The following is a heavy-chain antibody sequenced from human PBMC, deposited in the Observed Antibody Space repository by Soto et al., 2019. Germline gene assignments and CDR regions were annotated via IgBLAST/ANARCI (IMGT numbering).Heavy chain of an antibody. CDR1: AFTFNSYG. CDR2: ISYDGSNK. CDR3: AKEGCSSTSCPWGYYYYGMDV. D-gene: IGHD2-2*01. J-gene: IGHJ6*02. V-gene: IGHV3-30*18. Sequence: LGGSLRLSCAGSAFTFNSYGVHWVRQAPGKGLELVAVISYDGSNKYYADSVKGRFTISRDNSKNTLYLQMNSLRAEDTAVYYCAKEGCSSTSCPWGYYYYGMDVWGQGTTGTVSS.